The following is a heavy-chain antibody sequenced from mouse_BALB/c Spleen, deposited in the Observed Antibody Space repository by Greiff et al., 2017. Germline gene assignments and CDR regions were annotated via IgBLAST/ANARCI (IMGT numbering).Heavy chain of an antibody. CDR1: GFAFSSYD. D-gene: IGHD2-14*01. CDR3: ARHDRYSYYFDY. V-gene: IGHV5-12-1*01. Sequence: EVKLVESGGGLVKPGGSLKLSCAASGFAFSSYDMSWVRQTPEKRLEWVAYISSGGGSTYYPDTVKGRFTISRDNAKNTLYLQMSSLKSEDTAMYYCARHDRYSYYFDYWGQGTTLTVSS. J-gene: IGHJ2*01. CDR2: ISSGGGST.